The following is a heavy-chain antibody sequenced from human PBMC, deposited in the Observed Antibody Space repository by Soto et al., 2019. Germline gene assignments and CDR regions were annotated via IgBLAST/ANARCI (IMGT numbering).Heavy chain of an antibody. V-gene: IGHV1-58*01. Sequence: GASVKVSCKASGFTFTSSAVQWVRQARGQRLEWIGWIVVGSGNTNYAQKFQERVTITRDMSTSTAYVELSSLRSEDTAVYYCAAPSCCPYYYGMDVWGQGTTVTVSS. CDR1: GFTFTSSA. CDR3: AAPSCCPYYYGMDV. CDR2: IVVGSGNT. D-gene: IGHD2-15*01. J-gene: IGHJ6*02.